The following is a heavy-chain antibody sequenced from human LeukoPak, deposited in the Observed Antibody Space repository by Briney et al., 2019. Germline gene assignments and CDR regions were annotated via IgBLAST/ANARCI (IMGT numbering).Heavy chain of an antibody. CDR1: GFTFSSYE. CDR2: ISGSGNTM. J-gene: IGHJ4*02. D-gene: IGHD3-16*01. CDR3: AREDPKRGDY. V-gene: IGHV3-48*03. Sequence: PGGSLRLSCAASGFTFSSYEMNWVRQAPGKGLEWVSYISGSGNTMDYADSVKGRFTISRDNSKNTLYLQMNSLRAEDTAVYYCAREDPKRGDYWGQGTLVTVSS.